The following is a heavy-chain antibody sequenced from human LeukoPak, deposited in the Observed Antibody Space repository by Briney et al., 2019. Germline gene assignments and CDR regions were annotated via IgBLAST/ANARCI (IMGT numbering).Heavy chain of an antibody. Sequence: SETLSLTCTVSGGSISSGDYHWSWIRQSPGKGLEWIGYIYYSGSTYYNPSLKSRVSISVDTSKNQFSLKLSSVTAADTAVYYCAARYSSGWYRDWFDPWGQGTLVTVSS. CDR2: IYYSGST. CDR3: AARYSSGWYRDWFDP. CDR1: GGSISSGDYH. D-gene: IGHD6-19*01. J-gene: IGHJ5*02. V-gene: IGHV4-30-4*01.